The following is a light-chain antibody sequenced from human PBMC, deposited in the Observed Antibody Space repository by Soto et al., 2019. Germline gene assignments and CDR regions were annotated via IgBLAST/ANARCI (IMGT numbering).Light chain of an antibody. CDR1: SSDVGAYNY. CDR3: FSHKRGDSHV. Sequence: QSALTQPASVSGSPGQSITISCTGTSSDVGAYNYVSWYQQYPGKAPKLIIYGVTNRPSGVSNRFSGSKTGNTASLTISGLQAEDEAYYYCFSHKRGDSHVFGTGTKVT. J-gene: IGLJ1*01. V-gene: IGLV2-14*01. CDR2: GVT.